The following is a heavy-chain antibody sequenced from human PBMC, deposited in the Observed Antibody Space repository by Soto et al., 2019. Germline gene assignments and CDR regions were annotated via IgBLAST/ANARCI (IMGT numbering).Heavy chain of an antibody. CDR3: AIPLGYGDYNWFDP. D-gene: IGHD4-17*01. J-gene: IGHJ5*02. V-gene: IGHV1-18*01. Sequence: GASVKVSCKASGYTFTSYGISWVRQAPGQGLEWMGWISAYNGNTNYAQKLQGRVTMTTDTSTSTAYMELRSLRSDDTAVYYCAIPLGYGDYNWFDPWGQGTLVTVAS. CDR2: ISAYNGNT. CDR1: GYTFTSYG.